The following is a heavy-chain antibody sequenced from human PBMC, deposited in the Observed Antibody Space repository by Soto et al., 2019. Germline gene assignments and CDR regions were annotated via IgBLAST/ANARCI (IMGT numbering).Heavy chain of an antibody. Sequence: PGGSLRLSCAASGFTFGAYAMHWVRQAPGKGLEWVSGISWNSGSIAYAASVKGRFTISRDNAKNSVYLQMNSLRAEDTAVYYCARDDLITMLHPGEIDYWGQGTLVTVSS. CDR3: ARDDLITMLHPGEIDY. J-gene: IGHJ4*02. D-gene: IGHD3-10*02. CDR2: ISWNSGSI. V-gene: IGHV3-9*01. CDR1: GFTFGAYA.